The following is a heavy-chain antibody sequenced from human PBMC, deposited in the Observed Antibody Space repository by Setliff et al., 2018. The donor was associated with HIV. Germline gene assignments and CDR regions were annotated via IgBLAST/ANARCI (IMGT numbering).Heavy chain of an antibody. CDR2: IYYTGST. CDR1: GGSISSHY. Sequence: SETLSLTCTVSGGSISSHYWSWIRQPPGRGLEWIGYIYYTGSTNYNPSLKSRVTISVDTSKNQFSLKLSSVTAADTAVYYCARVYYYDSSGYHDAFDIWGQGTMVTVSS. V-gene: IGHV4-59*11. CDR3: ARVYYYDSSGYHDAFDI. J-gene: IGHJ3*02. D-gene: IGHD3-22*01.